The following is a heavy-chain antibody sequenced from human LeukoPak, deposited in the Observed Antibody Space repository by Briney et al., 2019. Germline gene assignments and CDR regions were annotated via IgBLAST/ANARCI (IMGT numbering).Heavy chain of an antibody. V-gene: IGHV3-73*01. CDR3: LTTVVIY. D-gene: IGHD4-23*01. Sequence: PGGSLRLSCAASGFTFSGSAMHWVRQASGKGLEWVGRIRSKANSCATAYAASVKGRFTISRDDSKNTAYLQMNSLKTEDTAVYYCLTTVVIYWGQGTLVTVSS. J-gene: IGHJ4*02. CDR2: IRSKANSCAT. CDR1: GFTFSGSA.